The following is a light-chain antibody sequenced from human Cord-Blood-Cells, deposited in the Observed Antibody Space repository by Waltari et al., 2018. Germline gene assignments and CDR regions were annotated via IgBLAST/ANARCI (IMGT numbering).Light chain of an antibody. CDR2: LGS. Sequence: DIVMTQSPLSLPVTPGEPASISCRSSQSLLHSNGYNYLDWYLQKPGQSPQLLIYLGSNRASGVPDRFSGSGSGTDFTLKISRVEAEDVGVYYCIQALQTPPKFGQGTKVEIK. CDR3: IQALQTPPK. J-gene: IGKJ1*01. V-gene: IGKV2-28*01. CDR1: QSLLHSNGYNY.